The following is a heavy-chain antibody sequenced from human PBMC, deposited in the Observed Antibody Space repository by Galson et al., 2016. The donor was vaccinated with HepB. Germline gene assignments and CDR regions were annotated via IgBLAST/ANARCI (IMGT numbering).Heavy chain of an antibody. Sequence: ETLSLTCTVSGDSISSDYWSWIRQPPGKGLEWIGYIYYSGSTNYNPPLKSRVTIPVDTSKNQFSLKLNSVTAADTAVYYCARGDYDTRGYTMTFDYWGQGTLVTVFS. J-gene: IGHJ4*02. D-gene: IGHD3-22*01. CDR1: GDSISSDY. CDR3: ARGDYDTRGYTMTFDY. V-gene: IGHV4-59*01. CDR2: IYYSGST.